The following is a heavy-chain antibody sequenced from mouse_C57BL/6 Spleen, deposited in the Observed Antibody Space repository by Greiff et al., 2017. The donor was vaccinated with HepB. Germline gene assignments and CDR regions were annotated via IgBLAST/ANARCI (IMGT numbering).Heavy chain of an antibody. CDR3: AKIYYDYGGYFDY. D-gene: IGHD2-4*01. J-gene: IGHJ2*01. Sequence: VQLQQSGPELVKPGASVKISCKASGYTFTDYYMNWVKQSHGKSLKWIGDINPNNGGTSYNQKFKGKATLTVDKSSSTAYMELRSLTSEDSAVYYCAKIYYDYGGYFDYWGQGTTLTVSS. CDR2: INPNNGGT. V-gene: IGHV1-26*01. CDR1: GYTFTDYY.